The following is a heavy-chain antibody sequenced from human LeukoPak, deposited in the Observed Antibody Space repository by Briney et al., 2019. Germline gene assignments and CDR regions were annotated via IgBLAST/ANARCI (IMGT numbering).Heavy chain of an antibody. CDR3: ARDRRRDLLHAFDI. V-gene: IGHV4-59*01. D-gene: IGHD1-26*01. CDR1: GGTISGYY. CDR2: IDDSGGT. J-gene: IGHJ3*02. Sequence: SETLSLTCTVSGGTISGYYWSWIRQPPGKGLEWISYIDDSGGTNYNPSLKSRVTISADASNNQFSLKLSSVTAADTAVYYCARDRRRDLLHAFDIWGQGTMVTVSS.